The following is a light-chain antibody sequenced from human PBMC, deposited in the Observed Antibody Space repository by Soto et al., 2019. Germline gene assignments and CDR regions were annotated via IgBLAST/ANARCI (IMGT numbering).Light chain of an antibody. Sequence: EIVLTQSPGTLSLSPGERATLSCRASQSVSSSYLAWYQQKPGQAPRLLIYGASSRATGIPDRFSGSGSGTDFSLTVSRLDPEDFAVYYCQFSRTFGQGT. CDR1: QSVSSSY. J-gene: IGKJ1*01. CDR2: GAS. V-gene: IGKV3-20*01. CDR3: QFSRT.